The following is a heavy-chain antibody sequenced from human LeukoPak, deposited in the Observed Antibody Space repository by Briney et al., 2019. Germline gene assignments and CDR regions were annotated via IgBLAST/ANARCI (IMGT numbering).Heavy chain of an antibody. V-gene: IGHV4-4*07. Sequence: SETLSLTCTVSGGSLSSYYWSWIRQPAGKGLEWIGRIYTSGSTNYNPSLKSRVTISVDTSKNQFSLKLSSVTAADTAVYYCAVQLRGFGEASSFYFDYWGQGTLVTVSS. J-gene: IGHJ4*02. CDR2: IYTSGST. CDR3: AVQLRGFGEASSFYFDY. D-gene: IGHD3-10*01. CDR1: GGSLSSYY.